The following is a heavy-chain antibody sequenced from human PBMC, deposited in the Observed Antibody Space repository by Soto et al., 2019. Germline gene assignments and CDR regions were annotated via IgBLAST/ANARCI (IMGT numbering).Heavy chain of an antibody. CDR3: AKLGGKKSYYYDSSGYFLGAFDI. CDR2: ISGSGGST. CDR1: GFTFSSYA. D-gene: IGHD3-22*01. V-gene: IGHV3-23*01. Sequence: GSLRLSCAASGFTFSSYAMSWVRQAPGKGLEWVSAISGSGGSTYYADSVKGRFTISRDNSKNTLYLQMNSLRAEDTAVYYCAKLGGKKSYYYDSSGYFLGAFDIWGQGTMVTVSS. J-gene: IGHJ3*02.